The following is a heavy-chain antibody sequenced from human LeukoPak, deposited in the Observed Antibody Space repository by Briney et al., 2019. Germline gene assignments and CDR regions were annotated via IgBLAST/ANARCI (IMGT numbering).Heavy chain of an antibody. CDR3: ARVRGGLRGTYYFDY. V-gene: IGHV4-59*01. CDR2: IYYSGST. D-gene: IGHD1-1*01. J-gene: IGHJ4*02. CDR1: GGSISSYY. Sequence: SETLSLTCTVSGGSISSYYWSWIRQPPGKGLEWTGYIYYSGSTNYNPSLKSRVTISVDTSKNQFSLKLSSVTAADTAVYYCARVRGGLRGTYYFDYWGQGTLVTVSS.